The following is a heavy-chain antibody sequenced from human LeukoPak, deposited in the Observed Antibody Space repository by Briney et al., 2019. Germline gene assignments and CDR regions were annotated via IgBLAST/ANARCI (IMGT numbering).Heavy chain of an antibody. V-gene: IGHV3-30*02. CDR3: AKIYDILPWCPEW. J-gene: IGHJ4*02. D-gene: IGHD3-9*01. CDR2: IRYDGSNK. CDR1: GFTFSSYG. Sequence: GGSLRLSCAASGFTFSSYGMHWVRQAPGKGLEWVAFIRYDGSNKYYADSVKGRFTISRDNSKNTLYLQVNSLRAEDTAVYYCAKIYDILPWCPEWWGQGTLVTVSS.